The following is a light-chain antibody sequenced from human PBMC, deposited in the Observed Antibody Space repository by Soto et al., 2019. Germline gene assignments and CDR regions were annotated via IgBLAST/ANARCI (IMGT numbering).Light chain of an antibody. CDR3: NQRQSWPRT. J-gene: IGKJ1*01. CDR1: PTLRRTY. CDR2: GAS. Sequence: EIVLMQSPGTLSLSPGESATLSCRASPTLRRTYIAWYQQKPGQAPRVLIYGASKRATGIPDRFSGSGSGTDFSLTISRLEPEDFALYYCNQRQSWPRTVGQGTKVDIK. V-gene: IGKV3-20*01.